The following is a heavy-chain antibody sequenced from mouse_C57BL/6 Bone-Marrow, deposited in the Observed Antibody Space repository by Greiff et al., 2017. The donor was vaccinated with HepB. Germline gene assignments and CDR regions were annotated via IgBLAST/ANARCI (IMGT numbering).Heavy chain of an antibody. CDR3: AREDYGSSYWYFDV. J-gene: IGHJ1*03. Sequence: EVKLVESGGGLVQSGRSLRLSCATSGFTFSDFYMEWVRQAPGKGLEWIAASRNKANDYTTEYSVSVKGRFIASRDTSQTILYLQMNARRAEDTAIYYCAREDYGSSYWYFDVWGTGTTVTVAS. V-gene: IGHV7-1*01. CDR1: GFTFSDFY. D-gene: IGHD1-1*01. CDR2: SRNKANDYTT.